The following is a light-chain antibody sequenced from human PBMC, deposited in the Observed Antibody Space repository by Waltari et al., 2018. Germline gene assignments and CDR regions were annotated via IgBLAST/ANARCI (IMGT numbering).Light chain of an antibody. CDR2: NAS. J-gene: IGKJ4*01. V-gene: IGKV3-11*01. CDR3: QQRSNWPLT. Sequence: EIVLTQSPATLSLSPGESATLSCRASQSVSDYLAWYQQKPGQPPRLLIYNASNRATGIPARFSGSGSGTDVTLTISSLEPEDFAVYYCQQRSNWPLTFGGGTKVEIK. CDR1: QSVSDY.